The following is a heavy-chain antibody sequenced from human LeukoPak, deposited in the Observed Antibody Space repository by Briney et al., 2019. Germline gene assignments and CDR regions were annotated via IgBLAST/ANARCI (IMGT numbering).Heavy chain of an antibody. J-gene: IGHJ4*02. CDR1: GGTFSSYA. CDR3: AREGYSGYDLNY. D-gene: IGHD5-12*01. CDR2: ITPIFGTA. Sequence: GASVKVSWKASGGTFSSYAISWVRQAPGQGLEWMGGITPIFGTANYAQKFQGRVTITADESTSTAYMELSSLRSEDTAVYYCAREGYSGYDLNYWGQGTLVTVSS. V-gene: IGHV1-69*13.